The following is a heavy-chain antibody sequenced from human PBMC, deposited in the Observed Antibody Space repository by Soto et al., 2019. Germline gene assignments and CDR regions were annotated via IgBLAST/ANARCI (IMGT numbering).Heavy chain of an antibody. D-gene: IGHD2-8*01. CDR3: ARDNMDYCTNGVCYSYGMDV. CDR1: GDSVSRNSAA. CDR2: TYYRSKWYN. J-gene: IGHJ6*02. V-gene: IGHV6-1*01. Sequence: PSQTLSLTCAISGDSVSRNSAAWNWIRPSPSRGLERLGRTYYRSKWYNDYAVSVKSRITINPDTSKNQFSLQLNSVTPEDTAVYYCARDNMDYCTNGVCYSYGMDVWGQGTTVTVSS.